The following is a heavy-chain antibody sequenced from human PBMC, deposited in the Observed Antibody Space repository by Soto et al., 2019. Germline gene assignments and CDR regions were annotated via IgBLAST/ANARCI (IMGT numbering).Heavy chain of an antibody. CDR3: ARDVVVEPAAHLPQL. V-gene: IGHV1-2*02. D-gene: IGHD2-2*01. J-gene: IGHJ2*01. CDR2: INPNSGGT. Sequence: QVPLVQSGAEVKKPGASVKVSCKASGYTFTDYYIHWVRQAPGQGLEWMGWINPNSGGTNYAQKFQGRVTVTRDTSISTAYMELSGLRSDDTAVYFCARDVVVEPAAHLPQLWGRGTLVTVSS. CDR1: GYTFTDYY.